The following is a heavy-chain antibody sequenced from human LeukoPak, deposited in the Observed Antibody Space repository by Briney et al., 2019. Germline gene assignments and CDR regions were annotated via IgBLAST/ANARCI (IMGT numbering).Heavy chain of an antibody. V-gene: IGHV1-18*01. Sequence: ASVKVSCKASGYTFTSYGISWVRQAPGQGLEWMGWISEYNGKRNYEEKFQGRVTMTTDTSTSTAYMELRSLRSDDTAVYYCVREKEAAGSRGGYFDYWGQGTLVTVSS. D-gene: IGHD6-13*01. J-gene: IGHJ4*02. CDR1: GYTFTSYG. CDR3: VREKEAAGSRGGYFDY. CDR2: ISEYNGKR.